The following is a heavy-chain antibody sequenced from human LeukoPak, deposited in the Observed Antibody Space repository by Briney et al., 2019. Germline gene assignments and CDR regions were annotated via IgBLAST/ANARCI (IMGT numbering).Heavy chain of an antibody. D-gene: IGHD6-13*01. Sequence: SVKVSCKASGGTFSSYAISWVRRAPGQGLEWMDGIIPIFGTANYAQKFQGRVTITADESTSTAYMELSSLRSEDTAVYYCARLDSSSWYSRSDWFDPWGQGTLVTVSS. J-gene: IGHJ5*02. CDR1: GGTFSSYA. CDR2: IIPIFGTA. V-gene: IGHV1-69*13. CDR3: ARLDSSSWYSRSDWFDP.